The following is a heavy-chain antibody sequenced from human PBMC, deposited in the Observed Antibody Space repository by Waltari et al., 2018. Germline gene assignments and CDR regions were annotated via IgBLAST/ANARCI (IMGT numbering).Heavy chain of an antibody. CDR2: MNPNSGDT. J-gene: IGHJ4*02. CDR3: RTLRYINTWDLGPDY. Sequence: QVQLVQSGAEVRGPGASVKVSCKASGFALTVYYFPWVRQNPGQGLEWMGWMNPNSGDTSYAQKFKGRVTMTRDTSINTAYMELSRLTSDDTAVYYCRTLRYINTWDLGPDYWGQGTLVVVSS. V-gene: IGHV1-2*02. CDR1: GFALTVYY. D-gene: IGHD3-9*01.